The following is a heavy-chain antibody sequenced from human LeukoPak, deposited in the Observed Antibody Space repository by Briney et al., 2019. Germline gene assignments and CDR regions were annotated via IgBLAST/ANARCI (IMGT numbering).Heavy chain of an antibody. Sequence: ASVKVSCKASGYTFTSYYIHWVRQAPGQGLEWMGIINPSGGSTSYAQKFQGRVTMTRHTSTSTVYMELSSLRSEDTAVYYCGRGGWIQLWPGDYWGQGTLVTVSS. J-gene: IGHJ4*02. V-gene: IGHV1-46*01. CDR3: GRGGWIQLWPGDY. CDR1: GYTFTSYY. CDR2: INPSGGST. D-gene: IGHD5-18*01.